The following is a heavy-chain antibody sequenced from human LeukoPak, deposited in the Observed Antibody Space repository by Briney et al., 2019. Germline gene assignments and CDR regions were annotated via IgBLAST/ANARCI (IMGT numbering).Heavy chain of an antibody. D-gene: IGHD6-19*01. CDR1: GFTFSSYA. CDR3: ARDWGRRYSSGWYGDFDY. J-gene: IGHJ4*02. V-gene: IGHV3-64D*06. Sequence: PGGSLRLSCSASGFTFSSYAMHWVRQAPGKGLEYVSAISSNGGSTYYADSVKGRFTISRDNSKNTLYLQMSSLRPEDTAVYYCARDWGRRYSSGWYGDFDYWGQGTLVTVSS. CDR2: ISSNGGST.